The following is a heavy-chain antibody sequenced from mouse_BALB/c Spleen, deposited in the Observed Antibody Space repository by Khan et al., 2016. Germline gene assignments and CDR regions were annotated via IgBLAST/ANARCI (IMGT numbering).Heavy chain of an antibody. D-gene: IGHD2-4*01. Sequence: EVELVESGGGLVKPGGSLKLSCAASGFTFSDYYMYWVRQTPEKRLEWVATISDGGSYTYYPDSVKGRFTISRDNAKNNLYLQMSRLKSEDTAMYCCAREGLRRGFAYWGQGTLVTVSA. CDR3: AREGLRRGFAY. CDR1: GFTFSDYY. CDR2: ISDGGSYT. J-gene: IGHJ3*01. V-gene: IGHV5-4*02.